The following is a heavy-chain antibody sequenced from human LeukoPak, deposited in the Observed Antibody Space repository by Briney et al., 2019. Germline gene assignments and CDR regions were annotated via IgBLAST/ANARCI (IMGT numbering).Heavy chain of an antibody. D-gene: IGHD6-13*01. Sequence: SETLSLTCTVSGGSISSSSYYWGWIRQPPGKGLEWIGSIYYSRSTYYNPSLKSRVTISVDTSKNQFSLKLSSVTAADTAVYYCARDSSPGYFDYWGQGTLVTVSS. V-gene: IGHV4-39*07. CDR3: ARDSSPGYFDY. J-gene: IGHJ4*02. CDR2: IYYSRST. CDR1: GGSISSSSYY.